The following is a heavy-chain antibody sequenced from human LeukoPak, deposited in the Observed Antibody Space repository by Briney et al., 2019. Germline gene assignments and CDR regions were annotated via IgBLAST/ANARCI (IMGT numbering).Heavy chain of an antibody. CDR1: GFTFSSYG. D-gene: IGHD3-3*01. Sequence: GGSLRLSCAASGFTFSSYGMHWVRQAPGKGLEWVAIMWYDGSNKYYTDSVKGRFTISRDNSKNTLYLQMNSLRVEDTAVYYCARDLVSAGFLEWSYYYYGMDVWGQGTTVTVSS. CDR2: MWYDGSNK. V-gene: IGHV3-33*01. CDR3: ARDLVSAGFLEWSYYYYGMDV. J-gene: IGHJ6*02.